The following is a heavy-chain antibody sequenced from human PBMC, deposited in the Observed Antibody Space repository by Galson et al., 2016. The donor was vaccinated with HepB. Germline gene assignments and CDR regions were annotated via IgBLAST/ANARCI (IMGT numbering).Heavy chain of an antibody. CDR3: TRNQGSGGGSCYDN. CDR1: GFIFEDHG. CDR2: INWIGGSA. D-gene: IGHD2-15*01. J-gene: IGHJ4*02. Sequence: SLRLSCAASGFIFEDHGMSWVRLVPGEGLEWVSGINWIGGSAIYADSVKGRFTISRGSAKNSLYLQMNSLRAEDTALYYCTRNQGSGGGSCYDNWGQGTLVTVSS. V-gene: IGHV3-20*04.